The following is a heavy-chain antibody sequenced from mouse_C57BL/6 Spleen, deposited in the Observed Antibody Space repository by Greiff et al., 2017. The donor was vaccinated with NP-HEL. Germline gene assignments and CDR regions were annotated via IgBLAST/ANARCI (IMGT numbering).Heavy chain of an antibody. CDR2: IYPGSGST. CDR1: GYTFTSYW. Sequence: QVQLQQSGAELVKPGASVKMSCKASGYTFTSYWITWVKQRPGQGLEWIGDIYPGSGSTNYNEKFKSKATLTVDTSSSTAYMQLSSLTSEDSAVYYCARDGGLRRAMDYWGQGTSVTVSS. V-gene: IGHV1-55*01. J-gene: IGHJ4*01. CDR3: ARDGGLRRAMDY. D-gene: IGHD2-4*01.